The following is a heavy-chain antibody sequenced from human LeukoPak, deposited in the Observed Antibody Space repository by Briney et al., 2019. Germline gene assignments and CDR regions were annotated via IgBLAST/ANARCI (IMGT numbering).Heavy chain of an antibody. CDR1: GFSFSNYW. V-gene: IGHV3-7*01. CDR3: ARGRFSGDRYYFDY. CDR2: IKEDGSDK. J-gene: IGHJ4*02. Sequence: QAGGSLRLSCAVSGFSFSNYWMSWVRQAPGKGLEWVANIKEDGSDKYYVDSVKGRFTISRDNAKSSLYLQMNSLRAEDTAVYYCARGRFSGDRYYFDYWGQGTLVTVSS. D-gene: IGHD1-26*01.